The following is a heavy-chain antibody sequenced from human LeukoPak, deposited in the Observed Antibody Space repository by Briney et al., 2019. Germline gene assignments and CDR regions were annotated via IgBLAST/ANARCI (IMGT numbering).Heavy chain of an antibody. D-gene: IGHD3-22*01. CDR3: ASHGGYDSSGYLFYFDY. V-gene: IGHV1-69*13. CDR1: GGTFSSYA. J-gene: IGHJ4*02. CDR2: IIPIFGTA. Sequence: SVKVSCKVSGGTFSSYAISWVRQAPGQGLEWMGGIIPIFGTANYAQKFQGRVTITADESTSTAYMELSSLRSEDTAVYYCASHGGYDSSGYLFYFDYWGQGTLVTVSS.